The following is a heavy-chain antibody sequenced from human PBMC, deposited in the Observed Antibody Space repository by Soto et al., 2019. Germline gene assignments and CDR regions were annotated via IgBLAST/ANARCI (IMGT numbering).Heavy chain of an antibody. Sequence: QVQLVESGGGVVQPGRSLRLSCAASGFTFSSYGMHWVRQAPGKGLEWVAVIWYDGSNKYYADSVKGRFTISGDNSKNTLYLQMNSLGAEDTAVYYCARSGIAAAGQLNYYYCYLDVWGKGITVTVSS. CDR1: GFTFSSYG. CDR3: ARSGIAAAGQLNYYYCYLDV. D-gene: IGHD6-13*01. J-gene: IGHJ6*03. V-gene: IGHV3-33*01. CDR2: IWYDGSNK.